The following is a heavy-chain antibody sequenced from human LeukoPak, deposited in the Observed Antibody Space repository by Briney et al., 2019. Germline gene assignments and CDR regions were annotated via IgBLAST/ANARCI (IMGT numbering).Heavy chain of an antibody. CDR3: ARYGDYGSDAFDI. D-gene: IGHD4-17*01. CDR2: IYSGGST. CDR1: GFTVSSNY. Sequence: GGSLRLSCAASGFTVSSNYMSWVRQAPGKGLEWVSVIYSGGSTYYADSVKGRFTISRHNSKNTLYLQMNSLRAEDTAVYYCARYGDYGSDAFDIWGQGTMVTVPS. V-gene: IGHV3-53*04. J-gene: IGHJ3*02.